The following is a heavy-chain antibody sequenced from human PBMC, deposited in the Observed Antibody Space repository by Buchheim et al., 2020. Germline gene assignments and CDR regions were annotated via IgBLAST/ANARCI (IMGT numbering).Heavy chain of an antibody. D-gene: IGHD2-8*01. V-gene: IGHV4-59*01. Sequence: QLQLQESGPGLVKPSEILSLTCTVSGASISTYFWTWIRQPPGKGLEWIGNINFSGDNDYNPSLKSRVTISGDTSKNQISLKLSDVTAAETAVYYCARVVRVYAPNCPTDDRNCFDYWGQR. J-gene: IGHJ4*01. CDR1: GASISTYF. CDR2: INFSGDN. CDR3: ARVVRVYAPNCPTDDRNCFDY.